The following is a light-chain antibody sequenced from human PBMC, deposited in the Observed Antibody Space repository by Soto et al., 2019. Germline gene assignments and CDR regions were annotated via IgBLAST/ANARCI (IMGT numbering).Light chain of an antibody. CDR3: QQSYSAPYT. CDR2: AAS. V-gene: IGKV1-39*01. Sequence: DVQMTQSPSSLSPSVGDRVTMTCRASQDRSIYLNGYQQKSGQAPKLLIDAASSLQSGVPSRFSGSGSGTEFNLTISSLQAEDFATYYCQQSYSAPYTFGQGTKLEIK. CDR1: QDRSIY. J-gene: IGKJ2*01.